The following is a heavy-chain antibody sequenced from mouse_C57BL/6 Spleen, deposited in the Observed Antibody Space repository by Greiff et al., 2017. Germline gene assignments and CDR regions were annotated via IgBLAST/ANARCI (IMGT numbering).Heavy chain of an antibody. D-gene: IGHD2-5*01. CDR2: IWRGGST. J-gene: IGHJ1*03. CDR3: AKNEAYYSNYGGYFDV. V-gene: IGHV2-5*01. Sequence: VQLVESGPGLVQPSQSLSITCTVSGFSLTSYGVHWVRQSPGKGLEWLGVIWRGGSTDYNAAFMSRLSITKDNSKSQVFFKMNSLQADDTAIYYCAKNEAYYSNYGGYFDVWGTGTTVTVSS. CDR1: GFSLTSYG.